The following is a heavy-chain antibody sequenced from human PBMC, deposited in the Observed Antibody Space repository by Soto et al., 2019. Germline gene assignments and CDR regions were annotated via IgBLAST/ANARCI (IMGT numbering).Heavy chain of an antibody. CDR2: IIPIFGTA. D-gene: IGHD2-2*01. Sequence: QVQLVQAGAEVKKPGSSVKVSCKASGGTFSSYAISWVRQAPGRGLEWMGGIIPIFGTANYAQKFQGRVTITADESTSTAYMELSSLRSEDTAVYYYASSRYCISTSYHPSSFGYYYYGMDVWGQGTTVTVSS. V-gene: IGHV1-69*12. CDR3: ASSRYCISTSYHPSSFGYYYYGMDV. CDR1: GGTFSSYA. J-gene: IGHJ6*02.